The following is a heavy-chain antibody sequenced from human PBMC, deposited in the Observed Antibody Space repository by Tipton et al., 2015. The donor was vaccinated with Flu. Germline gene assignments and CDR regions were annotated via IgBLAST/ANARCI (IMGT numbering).Heavy chain of an antibody. J-gene: IGHJ4*02. Sequence: TLSLTCSVSGDSMGSRYFWGWIRRPPGKGLEWIGNIHRSGATYYNPSLKSRVTVSVDVSKNQFSLNLTSVTAADTAVYYCARHPSVTNAFDFWGQGTLVTVSS. D-gene: IGHD5/OR15-5a*01. CDR2: IHRSGAT. CDR3: ARHPSVTNAFDF. CDR1: GDSMGSRYF. V-gene: IGHV4-38-2*01.